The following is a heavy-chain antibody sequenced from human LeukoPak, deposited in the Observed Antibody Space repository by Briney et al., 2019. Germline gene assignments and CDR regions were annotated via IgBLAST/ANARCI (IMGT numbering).Heavy chain of an antibody. CDR2: ITPNTGDT. CDR1: GYTFTGYY. D-gene: IGHD3-3*01. V-gene: IGHV1-2*06. J-gene: IGHJ4*02. CDR3: ARDLFGGIWSAGL. Sequence: AASVKVSCKTSGYTFTGYYVHWVRQAPGQGLEWMGRITPNTGDTIYAQRFQGRATMTRDMSISAAYMELSSLTSDDTAIYYCARDLFGGIWSAGLWGQGTLVTVSS.